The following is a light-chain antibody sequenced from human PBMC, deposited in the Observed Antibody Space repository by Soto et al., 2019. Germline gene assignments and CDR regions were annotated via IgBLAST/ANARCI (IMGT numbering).Light chain of an antibody. CDR1: QSVSSSY. J-gene: IGKJ3*01. Sequence: TQSPATLSVSPGGRATLSCRASQSVSSSYLAWYQQKPGQAPRLLIYGASSRATGIPDRFSGSGSGTDFTLTISRLEPEDFAVYYCQQYGSSLFTFGPGTKVDIK. V-gene: IGKV3-20*01. CDR3: QQYGSSLFT. CDR2: GAS.